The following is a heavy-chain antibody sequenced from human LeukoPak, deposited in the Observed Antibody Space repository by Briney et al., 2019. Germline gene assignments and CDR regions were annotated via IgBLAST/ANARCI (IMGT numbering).Heavy chain of an antibody. D-gene: IGHD6-25*01. J-gene: IGHJ4*02. V-gene: IGHV3-30*18. CDR2: ISYDGSNK. CDR3: AKGHTLSGFDY. CDR1: GFTFSSYG. Sequence: PGGSLRLSCAASGFTFSSYGMHWVRQAPGKGLEWVAVISYDGSNKYYADSVKGRFTISRDNSKNTLYLQMNSLRAEDTAVYYCAKGHTLSGFDYWGQGTLVTVSS.